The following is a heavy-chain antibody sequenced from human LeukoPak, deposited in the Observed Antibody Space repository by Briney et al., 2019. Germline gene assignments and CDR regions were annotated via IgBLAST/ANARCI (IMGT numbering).Heavy chain of an antibody. CDR1: GFTFSSYG. CDR3: ARDYFVDGSNSKIFFDS. J-gene: IGHJ4*02. D-gene: IGHD5-24*01. Sequence: GGSLRLSCAASGFTFSSYGMHWVRQAPGMGLEWVASIKQDGSQKYYVDSVKGRFTISRDNAKNSLDLQMNSLRAEDTAVYYCARDYFVDGSNSKIFFDSWGQGTLVTVSS. V-gene: IGHV3-7*01. CDR2: IKQDGSQK.